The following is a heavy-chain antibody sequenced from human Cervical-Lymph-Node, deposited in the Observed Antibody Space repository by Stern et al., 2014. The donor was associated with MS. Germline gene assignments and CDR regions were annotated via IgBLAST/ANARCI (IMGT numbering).Heavy chain of an antibody. J-gene: IGHJ4*02. Sequence: QVQLVQSGGGVVQPGRSLRLSCAASGFSFSSSGMHWVRQAPGQGPEWVAILSYDGSNKYYVDSVKGRFTISRDNAWNTVHLQMNSLRPEDSAVYYCAKAGSSAGTEYYFEYWGQGALVTVSS. V-gene: IGHV3-30*18. D-gene: IGHD6-13*01. CDR1: GFSFSSSG. CDR2: LSYDGSNK. CDR3: AKAGSSAGTEYYFEY.